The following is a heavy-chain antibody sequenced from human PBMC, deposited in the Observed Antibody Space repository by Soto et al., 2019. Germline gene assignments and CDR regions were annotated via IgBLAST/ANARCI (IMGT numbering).Heavy chain of an antibody. V-gene: IGHV4-59*08. J-gene: IGHJ6*03. CDR2: IYYSGST. D-gene: IGHD3-10*01. Sequence: PSETLSLTCTVSGGSISSYYWSWIRQPPGKGLEWIGYIYYSGSTNYNPSLKSRVTISVDTSKNQFSLKLSSVTAADTAVYYCARSLGEHGNGIHYYYMDVWGKGTTVTVSS. CDR1: GGSISSYY. CDR3: ARSLGEHGNGIHYYYMDV.